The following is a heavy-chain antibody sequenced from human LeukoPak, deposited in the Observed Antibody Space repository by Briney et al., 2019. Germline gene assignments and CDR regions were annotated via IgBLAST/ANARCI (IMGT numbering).Heavy chain of an antibody. CDR2: TSAYNGNT. CDR1: GYTFTSYG. V-gene: IGHV1-18*01. D-gene: IGHD3-16*01. J-gene: IGHJ4*02. Sequence: ASVTVSCKASGYTFTSYGISWVRQAPGQGLEWMGGTSAYNGNTNYAQKLQGRVSMTTNTSASTAYMELRSLRSDDTAVYYCARDLKFGFADYGGQGTLVTV. CDR3: ARDLKFGFADY.